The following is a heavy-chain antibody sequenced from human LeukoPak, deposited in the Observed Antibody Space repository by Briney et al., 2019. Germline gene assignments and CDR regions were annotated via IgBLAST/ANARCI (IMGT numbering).Heavy chain of an antibody. D-gene: IGHD1-26*01. J-gene: IGHJ6*02. CDR2: IIPILGIA. V-gene: IGHV1-69*04. CDR1: GGTFSSYA. Sequence: ASVKVSCKASGGTFSSYAISWVRQAPGQGLEWMGRIIPILGIANYAQKFQGRVTITADKPTSTAYMELSSLRPEDTAVYYCARRGNYYYYGMDVWGQGTTVTVSS. CDR3: ARRGNYYYYGMDV.